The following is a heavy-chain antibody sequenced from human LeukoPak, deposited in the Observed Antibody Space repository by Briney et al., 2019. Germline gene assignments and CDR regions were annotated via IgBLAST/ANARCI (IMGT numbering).Heavy chain of an antibody. J-gene: IGHJ3*02. CDR2: IFYSGST. CDR1: GGSISSRSYY. V-gene: IGHV4-39*07. D-gene: IGHD3-3*01. Sequence: SETLSLTCSVSGGSISSRSYYWGWIRHPPGKGLEWIGNIFYSGSTYYNPSLKSRVTISVDTSKNQFSLKLSSVTAADTAVYYCARDTWGSITIFGAAPLGAFDIWGQGTMVTVSS. CDR3: ARDTWGSITIFGAAPLGAFDI.